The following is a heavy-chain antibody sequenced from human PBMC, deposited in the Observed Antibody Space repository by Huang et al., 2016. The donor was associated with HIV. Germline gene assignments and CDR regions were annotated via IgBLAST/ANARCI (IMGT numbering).Heavy chain of an antibody. J-gene: IGHJ4*02. D-gene: IGHD3-16*01. CDR2: INHSGDT. Sequence: QVQLQQWGAGLLKPSETLSLTCAVYGGSFSGYYWSWFRQPPGKGLEWIGEINHSGDTNYNPSLKSRVTISVDTSKNQFSLKLSSVTAADTAVYYCARRFGTNDYWGQGTLVTVSS. V-gene: IGHV4-34*01. CDR3: ARRFGTNDY. CDR1: GGSFSGYY.